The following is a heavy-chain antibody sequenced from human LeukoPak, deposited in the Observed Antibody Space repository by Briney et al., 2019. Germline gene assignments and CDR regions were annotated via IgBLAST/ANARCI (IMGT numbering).Heavy chain of an antibody. CDR2: ISAYNGNT. CDR1: GYTFTSYG. Sequence: GASVKVSCKASGYTFTSYGISWVRQAPGQGLEWMGWISAYNGNTNYAQKLQGRVTMTTDTSTSTAYMELRSLRSDDTAVYYCARDDSYYYVVVPAAGYYYYGMDVWGQGTTVTVSS. J-gene: IGHJ6*02. D-gene: IGHD2-2*01. V-gene: IGHV1-18*01. CDR3: ARDDSYYYVVVPAAGYYYYGMDV.